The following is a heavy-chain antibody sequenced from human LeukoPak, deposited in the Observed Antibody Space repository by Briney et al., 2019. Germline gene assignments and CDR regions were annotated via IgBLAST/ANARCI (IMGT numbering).Heavy chain of an antibody. CDR2: IRYDESNK. CDR1: GFTFSSYG. CDR3: AKDPTGIVGAMI. Sequence: PGGSLRLSCAASGFTFSSYGMHWVRQAPGKGLEWVAFIRYDESNKYYADSVKGRFTISRDNSKNTLYLQMNSLRAEDTAVYYCAKDPTGIVGAMIWGQGTMVTVSS. J-gene: IGHJ3*02. V-gene: IGHV3-30*02. D-gene: IGHD1-26*01.